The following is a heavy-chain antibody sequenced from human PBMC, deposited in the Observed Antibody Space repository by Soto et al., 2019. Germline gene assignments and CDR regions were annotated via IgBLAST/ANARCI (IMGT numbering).Heavy chain of an antibody. CDR2: IYYSGST. CDR1: GGSISSGGYY. J-gene: IGHJ4*02. D-gene: IGHD5-12*01. CDR3: ARWGNIRDGYHWAFDY. V-gene: IGHV4-31*03. Sequence: SETLSLTCTVSGGSISSGGYYWSWIRQHPGKGLEWIGYIYYSGSTYYNPSLKSRVTISVDTSKNQFSLKLSSVTAADTAVYYCARWGNIRDGYHWAFDYWGQGTLVTVSS.